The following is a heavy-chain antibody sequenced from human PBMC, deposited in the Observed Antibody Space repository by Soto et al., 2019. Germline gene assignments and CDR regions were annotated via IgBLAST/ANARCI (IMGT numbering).Heavy chain of an antibody. D-gene: IGHD3-9*01. V-gene: IGHV4-34*01. Sequence: SETLSLTCAVYGGSFGGYYWSWIRQPPGKGLEWIGEINHSGSTNYNPSLKSRVTISVDTSKNQFSLKLSSVTAADTAVYYCARGYSRYFDWLLFGAAFDIWGQGTMVTVSS. J-gene: IGHJ3*02. CDR3: ARGYSRYFDWLLFGAAFDI. CDR2: INHSGST. CDR1: GGSFGGYY.